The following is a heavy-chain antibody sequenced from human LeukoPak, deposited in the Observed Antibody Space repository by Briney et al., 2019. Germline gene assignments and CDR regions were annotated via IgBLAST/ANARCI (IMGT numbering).Heavy chain of an antibody. CDR1: GFTFSSYE. CDR2: ISSSGSTI. Sequence: GGSLRLSCAASGFTFSSYEMNWVRQAPGKGLEWVSYISSSGSTIYYADSVKGRFTISRDNAKNSLYLQMNSLRAEDTAVYYCARGSIPQFDMDVWGQGTTVTVSS. J-gene: IGHJ6*02. D-gene: IGHD3-3*02. V-gene: IGHV3-48*03. CDR3: ARGSIPQFDMDV.